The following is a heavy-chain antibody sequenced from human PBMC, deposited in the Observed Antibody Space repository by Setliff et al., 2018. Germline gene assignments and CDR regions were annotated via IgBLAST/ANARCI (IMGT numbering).Heavy chain of an antibody. CDR2: ISWDGGST. D-gene: IGHD3-10*01. CDR1: GFTFDDYA. CDR3: ARDGLLWFGELLSEYYFDY. V-gene: IGHV3-43D*03. Sequence: GGSLRLSCAASGFTFDDYAMHWVRQAPGKGLEWVSLISWDGGSTYYADSVKGRFTISRDNSKNSLYLQMNSLRAEDTAVYYCARDGLLWFGELLSEYYFDYWGQGTLVTVSS. J-gene: IGHJ4*02.